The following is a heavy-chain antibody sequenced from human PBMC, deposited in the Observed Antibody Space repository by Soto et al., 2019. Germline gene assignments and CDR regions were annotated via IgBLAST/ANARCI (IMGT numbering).Heavy chain of an antibody. V-gene: IGHV3-21*01. CDR1: GFTFSSYS. CDR2: ISSSSSYI. J-gene: IGHJ6*02. CDR3: AGGYDFWYRITDYYGMDV. D-gene: IGHD3-3*01. Sequence: GGSLRLSCAASGFTFSSYSMNWVRQAPGKGLEWVSSISSSSSYIYYADSVKGRFTISRDNAKNSLYLQMNSLRAEDTAVYYCAGGYDFWYRITDYYGMDVWGQGTTVTVSS.